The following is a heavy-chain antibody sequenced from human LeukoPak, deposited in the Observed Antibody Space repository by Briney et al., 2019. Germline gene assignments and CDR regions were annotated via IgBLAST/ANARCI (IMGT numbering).Heavy chain of an antibody. CDR2: IDPSDSYT. CDR3: ARGYGVNQGAFDI. J-gene: IGHJ3*02. CDR1: GYSFTSYW. D-gene: IGHD4-17*01. Sequence: KSGESLRISCQGSGYSFTSYWISWVRQMPGKGLEWMGRIDPSDSYTNYSPSFQGHVTFSADKSISTAYLQRSSLKASDTAMYYCARGYGVNQGAFDIWGQGTMVTVYS. V-gene: IGHV5-10-1*01.